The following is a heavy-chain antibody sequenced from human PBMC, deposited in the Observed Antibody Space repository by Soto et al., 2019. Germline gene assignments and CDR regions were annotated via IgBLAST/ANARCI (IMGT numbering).Heavy chain of an antibody. CDR2: IIPIFGTA. V-gene: IGHV1-69*01. J-gene: IGHJ5*02. CDR1: GGTFSSYA. CDR3: ARKPSMDIVAVWFDP. D-gene: IGHD5-12*01. Sequence: QVQLVQSGAEVKKPGSSVKVSCKASGGTFSSYAISWLRQAPGQGREWMAGIIPIFGTANYAQKFQGRVTITADESTSTAYMELSSLRSEDTAVYYCARKPSMDIVAVWFDPWGQGTLVTVSS.